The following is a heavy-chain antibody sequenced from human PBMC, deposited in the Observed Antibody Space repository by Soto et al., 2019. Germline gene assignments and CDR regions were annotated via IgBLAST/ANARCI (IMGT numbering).Heavy chain of an antibody. J-gene: IGHJ4*02. V-gene: IGHV3-72*01. CDR2: IRSKANSYTT. Sequence: GGSLRLSCAASGFTFSDLYMDWVRQAPGKGLEWVGRIRSKANSYTTNYAASVKGRFTISRDDSKNSLYLQVNSLKTEDTAVYYCTRVKLLGFGVDPRTNERASDYWGQGTLVTVSS. CDR1: GFTFSDLY. D-gene: IGHD3-10*01. CDR3: TRVKLLGFGVDPRTNERASDY.